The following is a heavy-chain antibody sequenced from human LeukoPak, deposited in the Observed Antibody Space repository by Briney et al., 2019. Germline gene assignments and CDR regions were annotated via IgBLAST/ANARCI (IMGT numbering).Heavy chain of an antibody. CDR2: INPSGGST. J-gene: IGHJ4*02. D-gene: IGHD5-12*01. V-gene: IGHV1-46*01. CDR1: GYTYTSYY. CDR3: ARDRVDMRYFDY. Sequence: ASVKVSCKASGYTYTSYYMHWVRQAPGQGLEWMGIINPSGGSTSYAQKFQGRVTMTRDTSTSTVYMELSSLRSEDTAVYYCARDRVDMRYFDYWGQGTLVTVSS.